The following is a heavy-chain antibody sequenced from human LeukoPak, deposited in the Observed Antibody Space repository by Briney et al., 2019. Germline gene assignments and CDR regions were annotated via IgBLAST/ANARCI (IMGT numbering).Heavy chain of an antibody. D-gene: IGHD3-22*01. CDR2: IIPIFGTA. CDR3: ASDYYDSSGSNYYFDY. CDR1: GGTFSSYA. Sequence: SVKVSCKASGGTFSSYAISWVRQAPGQGLEWMGGIIPIFGTANYAQKFQGRVTITADESTSTAYMELSSLRSEDTVVYYCASDYYDSSGSNYYFDYWGQGTLVTVSS. J-gene: IGHJ4*02. V-gene: IGHV1-69*13.